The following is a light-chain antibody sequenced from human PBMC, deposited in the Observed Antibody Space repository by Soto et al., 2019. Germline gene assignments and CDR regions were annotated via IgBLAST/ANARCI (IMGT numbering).Light chain of an antibody. V-gene: IGKV1-9*01. CDR2: AAS. Sequence: DIQLTQSPSFLSASVGDRVTITCRASQGIRSSLAWYQQKPGKAPKLLIYAASTLQSGVPSRFSGSGSGTEFTLAISSLQPEDFATYYCQQVNSYPITFGQGTRLEIK. CDR3: QQVNSYPIT. J-gene: IGKJ5*01. CDR1: QGIRSS.